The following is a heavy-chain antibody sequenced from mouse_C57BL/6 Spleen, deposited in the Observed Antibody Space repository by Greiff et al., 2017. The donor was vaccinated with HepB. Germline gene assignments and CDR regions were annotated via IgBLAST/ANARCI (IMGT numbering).Heavy chain of an antibody. CDR2: IWSGGST. CDR1: GFSLTSYG. J-gene: IGHJ3*01. CDR3: AYGYYGSSFWFAY. V-gene: IGHV2-2*01. D-gene: IGHD1-1*01. Sequence: QVQLQQSGPGLVQPSQSLSITCTVSGFSLTSYGVHWVRQSPGKGLEWLGVIWSGGSTDYNAAFISRLSISKDNSKSQVFFKMNSLQADDTAIYYCAYGYYGSSFWFAYWGQGTLVTVSA.